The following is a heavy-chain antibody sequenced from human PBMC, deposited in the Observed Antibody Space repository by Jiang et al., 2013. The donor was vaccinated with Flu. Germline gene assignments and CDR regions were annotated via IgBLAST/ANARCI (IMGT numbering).Heavy chain of an antibody. V-gene: IGHV1-2*06. CDR3: TRDRGSTTSWHSWNFDL. Sequence: VQLVESGAEVKKPGASVKVSCKASGYTFIGYYVHWVRQAPGQGLEWMGRINPNRGGASYPQKFQDRVTMTRDTSISTVYMELTRLTSDDTAVYYCTRDRGSTTSWHSWNFDLWGRGTLVTVSS. CDR1: GYTFIGYY. D-gene: IGHD2-2*01. CDR2: INPNRGGA. J-gene: IGHJ2*01.